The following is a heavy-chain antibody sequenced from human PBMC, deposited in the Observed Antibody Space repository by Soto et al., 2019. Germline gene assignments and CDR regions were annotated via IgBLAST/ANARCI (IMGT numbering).Heavy chain of an antibody. CDR2: IYFDGITT. CDR3: ARGGAMGVDY. Sequence: GGSLRLSCTASGFTFNTHWMHWVHQAPGKGLVWVSRIYFDGITTNYADSVKGRLTVSRDNAKNTVYLHVNTLRDEDTAVYYCARGGAMGVDYWGQGTLVTVSS. J-gene: IGHJ4*02. D-gene: IGHD1-26*01. V-gene: IGHV3-74*01. CDR1: GFTFNTHW.